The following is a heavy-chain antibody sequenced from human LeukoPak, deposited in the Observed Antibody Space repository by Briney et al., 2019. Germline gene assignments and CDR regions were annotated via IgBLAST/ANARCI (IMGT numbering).Heavy chain of an antibody. V-gene: IGHV1-18*01. J-gene: IGHJ6*03. CDR1: GYTFTSYG. Sequence: GASVKVSCKASGYTFTSYGISLVRQAPGQGLECMGWISAYNGNTNYAQKLHGRVTMTTDTSTSQAYMELRTLRSDDTPVYYCARARGARGYYYYMDVWGKGATVTVSS. CDR3: ARARGARGYYYYMDV. D-gene: IGHD3-10*01. CDR2: ISAYNGNT.